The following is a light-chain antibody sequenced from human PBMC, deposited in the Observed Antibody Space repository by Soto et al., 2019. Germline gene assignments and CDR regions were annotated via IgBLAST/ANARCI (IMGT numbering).Light chain of an antibody. V-gene: IGLV1-47*02. Sequence: QSVLTQPPSASGTPGQRVTISCSGSSSNIGSNYVYWYQQLPGTAPKLLIYSNNQRPSGVPDRFSGSKSGTSASLAISGLRSEHEADYYCAAWDDSLSGYVFGTGTKLPVL. CDR1: SSNIGSNY. CDR3: AAWDDSLSGYV. CDR2: SNN. J-gene: IGLJ1*01.